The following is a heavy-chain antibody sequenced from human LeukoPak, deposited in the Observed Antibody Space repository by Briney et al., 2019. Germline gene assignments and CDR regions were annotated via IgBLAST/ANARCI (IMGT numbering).Heavy chain of an antibody. CDR2: ISYDGSNK. V-gene: IGHV3-30*04. CDR3: ARDLGDCSSTSCYSYYYYYGMDV. Sequence: PGGSLRLSCAAPGFTFSSYAMHWVRQAPGKGLEWVAVISYDGSNKYYADSVKGRFTISRDNSKNTLYLQMNSLRAEDTAVYYCARDLGDCSSTSCYSYYYYYGMDVWGQGTTVTVSS. CDR1: GFTFSSYA. D-gene: IGHD2-2*01. J-gene: IGHJ6*02.